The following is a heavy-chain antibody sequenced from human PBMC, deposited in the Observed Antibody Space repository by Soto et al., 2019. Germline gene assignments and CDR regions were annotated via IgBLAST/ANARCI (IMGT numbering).Heavy chain of an antibody. D-gene: IGHD6-13*01. Sequence: QVQLQQWGAGLLKPSETLSLTCAVYGGSFSGYYWSWIRQPPGKGLEWIGEINHSGSTNYNPSLQSRVTISVETSKNQFSLKLRSVAAADTAVYYCARGSFPPIKPQLGASNRFDPWGQGTLVTVPS. CDR1: GGSFSGYY. J-gene: IGHJ5*02. CDR2: INHSGST. V-gene: IGHV4-34*01. CDR3: ARGSFPPIKPQLGASNRFDP.